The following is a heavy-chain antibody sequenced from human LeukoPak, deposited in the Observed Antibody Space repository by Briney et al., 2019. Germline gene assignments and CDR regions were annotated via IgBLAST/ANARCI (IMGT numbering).Heavy chain of an antibody. CDR3: AKSTTVGNYDARGLDY. D-gene: IGHD4/OR15-4a*01. J-gene: IGHJ4*02. V-gene: IGHV3-33*06. Sequence: GGSLRLSCAASGFTFSNYGMHWVRQAPGKGLEWVAVIWYDGSNKYYADSVKGRFTISRDNSKNTLYLQMNSLRDEDTATYYCAKSTTVGNYDARGLDYWGQGTLVTVSS. CDR2: IWYDGSNK. CDR1: GFTFSNYG.